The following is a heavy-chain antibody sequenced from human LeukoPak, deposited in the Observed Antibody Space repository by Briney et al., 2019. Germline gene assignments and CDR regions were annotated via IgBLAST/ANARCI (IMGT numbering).Heavy chain of an antibody. CDR3: AKDWCINGVCYWIDY. J-gene: IGHJ4*02. V-gene: IGHV3-23*01. D-gene: IGHD2-8*01. Sequence: QPGGSLRLSCTASGFTFSSFAMNWVRQAPGKGLEWVSGISGSGDSTYYADSVKGRFTISRDSSKNTLYLQMNSLRDEDTAVYYCAKDWCINGVCYWIDYWGQGTLVTVSS. CDR2: ISGSGDST. CDR1: GFTFSSFA.